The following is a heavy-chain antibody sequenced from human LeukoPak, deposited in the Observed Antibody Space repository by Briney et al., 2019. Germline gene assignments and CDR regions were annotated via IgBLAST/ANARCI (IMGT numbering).Heavy chain of an antibody. Sequence: GEPLKISFQGSGYRFTSYWIGWVRQMPGKGLEWMGIIYPGDSDTRYSPPFQGQVTISADKSISTAYLQWSSLKASDTAMYYCARRAGGHWNFDYWGQGTLVTVSS. D-gene: IGHD1-1*01. CDR3: ARRAGGHWNFDY. V-gene: IGHV5-51*01. CDR2: IYPGDSDT. CDR1: GYRFTSYW. J-gene: IGHJ4*02.